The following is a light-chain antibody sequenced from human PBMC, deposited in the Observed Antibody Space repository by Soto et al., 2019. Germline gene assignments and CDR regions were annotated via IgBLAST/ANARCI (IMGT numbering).Light chain of an antibody. J-gene: IGKJ1*01. CDR2: GAS. V-gene: IGKV3-20*01. CDR3: QHYGGPPRT. CDR1: QSVSSSY. Sequence: EIALTQSPGTLSLSPGERATLSCRASQSVSSSYLAWYQQKPGQAPRLLIYGASTRATGIPDRFSGSGSGTDFTLTISRLEPEDDAVYYCQHYGGPPRTFGQGTRVDIK.